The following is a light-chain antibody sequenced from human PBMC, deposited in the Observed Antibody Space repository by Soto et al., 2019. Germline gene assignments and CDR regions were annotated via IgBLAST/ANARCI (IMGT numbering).Light chain of an antibody. CDR3: QQYYHWKT. J-gene: IGKJ1*01. Sequence: ILMTQSPATLSVSPGERATLSCGASQSISNKLAWYQQKPGQAPRLLIYGVSARATGIPARLSGSGSGTEFTLTISSLLSEDVAVYYCQQYYHWKTFGQGTRVEIK. V-gene: IGKV3-15*01. CDR1: QSISNK. CDR2: GVS.